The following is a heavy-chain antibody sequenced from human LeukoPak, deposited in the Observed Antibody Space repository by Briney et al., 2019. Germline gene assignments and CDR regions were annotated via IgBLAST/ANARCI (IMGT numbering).Heavy chain of an antibody. CDR3: ARVTFTGFDY. J-gene: IGHJ4*02. CDR2: ISSRSSYI. CDR1: GPTFSNYN. D-gene: IGHD3-16*01. Sequence: PGGSLTLSCAASGPTFSNYNMNWVRQAPGKGLEWVSSISSRSSYIYSADSVKGRFSISRDNAKNSLYLQMNSLRAEDTAVYYCARVTFTGFDYWGQGTLVTVSS. V-gene: IGHV3-21*01.